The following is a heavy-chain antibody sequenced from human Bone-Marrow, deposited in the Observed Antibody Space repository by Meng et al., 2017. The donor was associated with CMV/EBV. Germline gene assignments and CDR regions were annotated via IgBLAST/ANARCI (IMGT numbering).Heavy chain of an antibody. V-gene: IGHV3-43D*03. D-gene: IGHD6-13*01. J-gene: IGHJ4*02. Sequence: GEYLKISCAASGFTFDDYAMHWVRQAPGKGLEWVSLISWDGGSTYYADSVKGRFTISRDNSKNSLYLQMNSLRAEDTALYYCAFHHGYSGSWYSYWGQGTLVTVSS. CDR3: AFHHGYSGSWYSY. CDR1: GFTFDDYA. CDR2: ISWDGGST.